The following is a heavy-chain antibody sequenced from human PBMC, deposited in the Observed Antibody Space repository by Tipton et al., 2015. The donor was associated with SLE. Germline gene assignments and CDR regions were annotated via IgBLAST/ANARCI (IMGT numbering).Heavy chain of an antibody. CDR2: IFHTESA. V-gene: IGHV4-31*03. Sequence: LRLSCTVSGGSIRDTHYFWSWVRQLPGKGLEWIGYIFHTESAYYNPSLKSRLTLLIDTSKKHFSLSLNSVTAADTAVYYCAREVIAVSDSDAFDIWGQGATVTVSS. D-gene: IGHD2-21*01. CDR3: AREVIAVSDSDAFDI. CDR1: GGSIRDTHYF. J-gene: IGHJ3*02.